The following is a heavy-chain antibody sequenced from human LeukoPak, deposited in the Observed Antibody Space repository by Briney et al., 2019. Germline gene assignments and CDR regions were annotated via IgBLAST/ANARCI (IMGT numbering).Heavy chain of an antibody. J-gene: IGHJ4*02. Sequence: GGSLRLSCAASGFTFSSYSMNWVRQAPGKGLEWVSSISSSSSYIYYADSVKGRFTISRDNAKNSLYLQMNSLRAEDTAVYYCARDRERWLQRRYMDVWGQGTLVTVSS. CDR1: GFTFSSYS. CDR2: ISSSSSYI. V-gene: IGHV3-21*01. CDR3: ARDRERWLQRRYMDV. D-gene: IGHD5-24*01.